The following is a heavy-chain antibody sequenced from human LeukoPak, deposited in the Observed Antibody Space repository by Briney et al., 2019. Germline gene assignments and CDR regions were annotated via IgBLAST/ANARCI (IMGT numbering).Heavy chain of an antibody. CDR3: ARGGRFRLVLWFDA. V-gene: IGHV4-34*01. D-gene: IGHD2-8*01. J-gene: IGHJ5*02. Sequence: SESLSLACPVYGGSSSGNYRGWIRQPAGTLQEWIGEINHSGSTNHNPSLKSRVTISVDTSKNQFSLKLSSVTVAYTAVYYCARGGRFRLVLWFDAWGQGTLVTVSS. CDR2: INHSGST. CDR1: GGSSSGNY.